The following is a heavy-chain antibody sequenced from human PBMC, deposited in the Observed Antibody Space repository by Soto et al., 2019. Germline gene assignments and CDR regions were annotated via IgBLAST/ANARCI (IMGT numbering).Heavy chain of an antibody. D-gene: IGHD3-22*01. V-gene: IGHV3-23*01. CDR2: ISGSGGST. J-gene: IGHJ4*02. CDR1: GFTFSSYA. Sequence: GGSLRLSCAASGFTFSSYAMSWVRQAPGKGLECVSAISGSGGSTYYADSVKGRFTISRDNSKNTLYLQMNSLRAEDTAVYYCAKGITMIVVVTLLYFDYWGQGTLVTVSS. CDR3: AKGITMIVVVTLLYFDY.